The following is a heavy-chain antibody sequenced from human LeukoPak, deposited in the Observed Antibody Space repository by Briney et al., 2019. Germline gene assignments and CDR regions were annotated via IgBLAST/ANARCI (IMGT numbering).Heavy chain of an antibody. CDR1: GFTFSSYW. D-gene: IGHD3-22*01. J-gene: IGHJ4*02. CDR2: IKQDGSEK. V-gene: IGHV3-7*01. CDR3: ATGKHYYDSSGYYFYYFDY. Sequence: GGSLRLSCAASGFTFSSYWMSWVRQAPGKGLEWVANIKQDGSEKYYVDSVKGRFTISRDNAKNSLYLQMNSLRADDTAVYYCATGKHYYDSSGYYFYYFDYWGQGTLVTVSS.